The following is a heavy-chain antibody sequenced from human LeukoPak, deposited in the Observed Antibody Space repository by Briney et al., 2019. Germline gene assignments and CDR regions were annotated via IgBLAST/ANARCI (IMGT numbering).Heavy chain of an antibody. CDR2: TKPDGSAE. CDR1: GFTFRNYW. CDR3: AQGVGSGWYPH. J-gene: IGHJ1*01. V-gene: IGHV3-7*01. D-gene: IGHD6-19*01. Sequence: GGSLRLSCAASGFTFRNYWMGWVRQAPGKGLEWVANTKPDGSAEYYADSVRGRFTTSRDNANNLLYLQMNRLRAEDTAVYYCAQGVGSGWYPHWGQGSLVSVSS.